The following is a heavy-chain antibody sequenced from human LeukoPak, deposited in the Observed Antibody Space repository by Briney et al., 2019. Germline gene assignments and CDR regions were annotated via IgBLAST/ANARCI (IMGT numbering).Heavy chain of an antibody. V-gene: IGHV1-18*01. CDR1: GYTFSRYG. CDR3: ARQSFIAGDNWNYVLNGDDALDI. Sequence: ASVKVSCKASGYTFSRYGITWVQQAPGQGLEYMGWITAYDGNTNFAQKFQARVTMTTDTSTNTAYMELRSLRSDDTAVYYCARQSFIAGDNWNYVLNGDDALDIWGQGTMVTVSS. D-gene: IGHD1-7*01. J-gene: IGHJ3*02. CDR2: ITAYDGNT.